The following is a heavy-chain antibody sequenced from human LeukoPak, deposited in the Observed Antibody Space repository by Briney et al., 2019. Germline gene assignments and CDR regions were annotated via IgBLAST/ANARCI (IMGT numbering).Heavy chain of an antibody. V-gene: IGHV1-2*04. D-gene: IGHD7-27*01. Sequence: SVKVSCKASGYTFTGYYMHWVRQAPGQGLEWMGWINPNSGGTNCAQKFQGWVTMTRDTSISTAYMELSRLRSDDTAVYYCARDHNWGPDYWGQGTLVLVSS. CDR1: GYTFTGYY. J-gene: IGHJ4*02. CDR2: INPNSGGT. CDR3: ARDHNWGPDY.